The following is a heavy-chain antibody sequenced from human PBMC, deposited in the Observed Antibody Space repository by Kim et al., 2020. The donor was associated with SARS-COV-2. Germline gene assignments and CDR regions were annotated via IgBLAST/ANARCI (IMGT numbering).Heavy chain of an antibody. CDR3: ARGRAYGSGTNWFDP. D-gene: IGHD3-10*01. J-gene: IGHJ5*02. Sequence: PSPRRRVTITVDTSKNQFSLTLSSVTAADTAVYYCARGRAYGSGTNWFDPWGQGTLVTVSS. V-gene: IGHV4-59*09.